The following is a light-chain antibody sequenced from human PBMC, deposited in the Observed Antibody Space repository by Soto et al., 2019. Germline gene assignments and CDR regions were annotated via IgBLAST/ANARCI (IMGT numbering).Light chain of an antibody. Sequence: DIQMTQSPSSVSASVGDGVTITCRASENINNWLDWYQQTPGKAPKLLIYETSTLQSGVPPRFSGSRSGADFTLTISSLQPEDFATYYCQQASSYPLTFGGGTRVE. V-gene: IGKV1-12*01. CDR1: ENINNW. J-gene: IGKJ4*01. CDR3: QQASSYPLT. CDR2: ETS.